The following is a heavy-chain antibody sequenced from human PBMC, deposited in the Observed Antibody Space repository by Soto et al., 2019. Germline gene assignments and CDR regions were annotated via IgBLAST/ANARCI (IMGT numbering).Heavy chain of an antibody. D-gene: IGHD3-10*01. CDR1: CGSISSSYW. CDR3: AKNYGNTFDI. Sequence: SETLSLTCAVSCGSISSSYWWSWVRQPPGKGLEWIGEIYHSGSTNYTPSLKSRVTISVDTSKNQFSLKLSSVTAADTAVYYCAKNYGNTFDIWGQGTMVTVSS. J-gene: IGHJ3*02. V-gene: IGHV4-4*02. CDR2: IYHSGST.